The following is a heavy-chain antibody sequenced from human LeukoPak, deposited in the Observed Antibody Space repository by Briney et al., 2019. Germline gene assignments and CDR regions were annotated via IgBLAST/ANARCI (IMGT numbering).Heavy chain of an antibody. V-gene: IGHV1-2*02. Sequence: ASVNVSCKASGYTFTGHYLHWVRQAPGQGLEWMGWINPNIGDTNYAQKIQGRVTMTRDTSINTVCMELSRLISDDMAVYYCVRGDGYTNTRPFDYWGQGTPVTVSP. CDR1: GYTFTGHY. J-gene: IGHJ4*02. CDR2: INPNIGDT. D-gene: IGHD2-2*02. CDR3: VRGDGYTNTRPFDY.